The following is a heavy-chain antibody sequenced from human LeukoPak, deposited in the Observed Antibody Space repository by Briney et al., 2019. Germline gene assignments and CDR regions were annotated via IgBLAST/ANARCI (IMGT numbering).Heavy chain of an antibody. J-gene: IGHJ4*02. CDR2: IYSGGST. Sequence: PGGSLRLSCAASGFTVSTNYMNWVRQAPGKGLEWVSIIYSGGSTNYADSVKGRFTISRDNSKNMLYLQMNSLRAEDTAVYYCTRTSSGWYSYWGQGTLVTVSS. D-gene: IGHD6-19*01. V-gene: IGHV3-66*01. CDR3: TRTSSGWYSY. CDR1: GFTVSTNY.